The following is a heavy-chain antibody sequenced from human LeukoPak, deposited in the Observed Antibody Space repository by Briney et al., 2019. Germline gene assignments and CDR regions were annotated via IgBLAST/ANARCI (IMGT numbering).Heavy chain of an antibody. CDR1: GGSLSGYY. D-gene: IGHD6-13*01. J-gene: IGHJ3*02. V-gene: IGHV4-34*01. Sequence: PSETLSLTCAVYGGSLSGYYWSWIRQPPGKGLEWIGEINHSGSTNYNPSLKSRVTISVDTSKNQFSLKLSSVTAADTAVYYCARAKQQLVDDAFDIWGQGTMVTVSS. CDR3: ARAKQQLVDDAFDI. CDR2: INHSGST.